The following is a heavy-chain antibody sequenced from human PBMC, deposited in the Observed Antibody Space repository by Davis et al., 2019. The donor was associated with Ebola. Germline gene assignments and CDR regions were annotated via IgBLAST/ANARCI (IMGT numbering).Heavy chain of an antibody. J-gene: IGHJ4*02. CDR3: ARGGQAAAANLDL. V-gene: IGHV4-4*07. CDR2: IYGSGST. D-gene: IGHD6-13*01. CDR1: GDSITNYY. Sequence: PSETLSLTCTVSGDSITNYYWSWIRHPAGKGLEWIGRIYGSGSTNYNPSLQSRVTMSVDTSKNQFSLKLNSVTAADTAVYYCARGGQAAAANLDLWGQGALVTVSS.